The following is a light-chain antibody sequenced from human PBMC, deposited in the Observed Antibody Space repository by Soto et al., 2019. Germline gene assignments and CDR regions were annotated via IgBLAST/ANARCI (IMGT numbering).Light chain of an antibody. CDR1: NIGSKS. V-gene: IGLV3-21*02. J-gene: IGLJ1*01. CDR3: LVWDSRSEHYV. Sequence: SYELTQSPSVSVAPGHTVSITCGGYNIGSKSVHWYQQKPGQAPVLVVYDDSDRRSGIPERFSGSNSGNTATLTITRVEAGDEADYHCLVWDSRSEHYVFGTGTKVTVL. CDR2: DDS.